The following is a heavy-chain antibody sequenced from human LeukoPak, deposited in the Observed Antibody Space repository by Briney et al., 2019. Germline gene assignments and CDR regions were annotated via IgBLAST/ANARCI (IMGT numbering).Heavy chain of an antibody. D-gene: IGHD1-26*01. CDR2: IRYDGNDK. V-gene: IGHV3-30*02. CDR1: GFTFNAFG. Sequence: PGGSLRLSCVVSGFTFNAFGMHWVRQAPGKGLEWVAFIRYDGNDKYYSGSVEGRFTISRDNPKNTLYLQMNSLRVEDTSFYYCVKRGATVRRTYFFDSWGQGALVTVSS. J-gene: IGHJ4*02. CDR3: VKRGATVRRTYFFDS.